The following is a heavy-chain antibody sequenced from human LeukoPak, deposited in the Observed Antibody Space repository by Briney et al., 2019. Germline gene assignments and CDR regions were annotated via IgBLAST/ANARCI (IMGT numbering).Heavy chain of an antibody. D-gene: IGHD2-21*01. CDR3: ARHAVAVIANNWFDP. CDR2: IYYSGST. CDR1: GGSISSSSYY. V-gene: IGHV4-39*01. J-gene: IGHJ5*02. Sequence: PSETLSLTCTVSGGSISSSSYYWGWIRQPPGKGLEWIGSIYYSGSTYYNPSLKSRVTISVDTSKNQFSLKLSSVTAADTAVYYCARHAVAVIANNWFDPWGQGTLVTVSS.